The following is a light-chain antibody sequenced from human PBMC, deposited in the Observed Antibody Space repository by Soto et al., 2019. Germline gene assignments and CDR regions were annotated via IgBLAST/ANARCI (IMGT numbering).Light chain of an antibody. CDR3: QQANTFPAT. V-gene: IGKV1-12*01. CDR2: AAS. Sequence: IQMTQSPSSVAASVGDRVTITCRASQDMNSWLAWYQQKLGKAPNRLIYAASNLQNGVPSRFSGSGFGTDFTLTISSLQPEDFATYYCQQANTFPATFGQGTKVEIK. J-gene: IGKJ1*01. CDR1: QDMNSW.